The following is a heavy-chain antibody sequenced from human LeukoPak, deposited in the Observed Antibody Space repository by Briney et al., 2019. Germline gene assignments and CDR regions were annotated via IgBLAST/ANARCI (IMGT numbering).Heavy chain of an antibody. V-gene: IGHV4-59*01. CDR1: GGSINRYS. CDR3: ARDSVSYYFDY. D-gene: IGHD3-10*01. Sequence: SETLSLTRTVSGGSINRYSWGWIRQPPGKGLEWIGYIHYSGSTNYNPSLKGRVTMSIDTSKNQFSLNLSSVTAADTAVYYCARDSVSYYFDYWGQGTLVTVSS. J-gene: IGHJ4*02. CDR2: IHYSGST.